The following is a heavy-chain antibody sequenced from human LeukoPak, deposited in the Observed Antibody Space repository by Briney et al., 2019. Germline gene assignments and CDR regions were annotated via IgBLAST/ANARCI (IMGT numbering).Heavy chain of an antibody. CDR3: ARRGADPWDFDY. D-gene: IGHD3-10*01. Sequence: PSETLSLTCTVSGGSISSYYWSWIRQPPGKGLEWIGYIYYSGSTNYNPSLESRVTISVDTSKNQFSLKLSSVTAADTAVYYCARRGADPWDFDYWGQGTLVTVSS. CDR2: IYYSGST. CDR1: GGSISSYY. V-gene: IGHV4-59*01. J-gene: IGHJ4*02.